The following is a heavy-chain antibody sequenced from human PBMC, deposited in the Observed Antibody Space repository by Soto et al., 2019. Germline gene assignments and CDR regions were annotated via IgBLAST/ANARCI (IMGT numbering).Heavy chain of an antibody. D-gene: IGHD2-2*01. V-gene: IGHV1-2*04. CDR1: GYTFTGYY. J-gene: IGHJ5*02. Sequence: ASVKVSCKASGYTFTGYYMHWVRQAPGQGLEWMGWINPNSGGTNYAQKFQGWVTMTRDTSISTAYMELSRLRSDDTAVYYCARSGGYCSSTSCSHNWFDPWGQGTLVT. CDR3: ARSGGYCSSTSCSHNWFDP. CDR2: INPNSGGT.